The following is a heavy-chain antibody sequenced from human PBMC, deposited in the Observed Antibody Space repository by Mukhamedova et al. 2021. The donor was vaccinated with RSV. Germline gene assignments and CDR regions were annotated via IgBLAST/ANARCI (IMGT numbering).Heavy chain of an antibody. J-gene: IGHJ4*02. D-gene: IGHD3-10*01. V-gene: IGHV4-59*09. CDR3: SRGHYGSGSLDY. CDR2: FSNSGST. Sequence: EWIGYFSNSGSTKYTPSLKSRVRISVDTTQNQFSLSLNSVTAADTAVYYCSRGHYGSGSLDYWGQGALVTVPS.